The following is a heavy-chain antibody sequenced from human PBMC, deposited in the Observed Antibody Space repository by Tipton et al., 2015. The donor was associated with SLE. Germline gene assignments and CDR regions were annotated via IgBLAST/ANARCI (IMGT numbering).Heavy chain of an antibody. CDR3: ARDRGWGYSSSWYGYYYGMDV. D-gene: IGHD6-13*01. V-gene: IGHV4-34*01. J-gene: IGHJ6*02. CDR1: GGSFSGYY. CDR2: INHSGST. Sequence: TLSLTCAVYGGSFSGYYWTWIRQPPGKGLEWIGEINHSGSTNYNPSLKSRVTISVDTSKNQFSLKLSSVTAADTAVYYCARDRGWGYSSSWYGYYYGMDVWGQGTTVTVSS.